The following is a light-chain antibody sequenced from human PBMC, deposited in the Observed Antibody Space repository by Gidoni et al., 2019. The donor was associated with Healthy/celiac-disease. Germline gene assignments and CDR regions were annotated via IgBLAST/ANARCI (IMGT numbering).Light chain of an antibody. CDR1: QSISSY. CDR3: QQSYSTPFT. Sequence: DIQLTQSPSSLSASVGDRVTITCRASQSISSYLNWYQQKPGKAPKLLIYAASSLQSGVPSRLSGSGSGTDFTLTISSLQPEDFATYYCQQSYSTPFTFGPGTKVEIK. J-gene: IGKJ3*01. V-gene: IGKV1-39*01. CDR2: AAS.